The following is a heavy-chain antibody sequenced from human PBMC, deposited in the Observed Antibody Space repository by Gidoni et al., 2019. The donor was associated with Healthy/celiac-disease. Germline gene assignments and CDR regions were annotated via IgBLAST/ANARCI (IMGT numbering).Heavy chain of an antibody. CDR1: GFRFSSYA. CDR3: AKVPSIVGATGADY. J-gene: IGHJ4*02. Sequence: EVQLAESGGGLVQPGGSLRLSCAASGFRFSSYAMSWVRQAPGKGLEWVSAISGSGGSTYYADSVKGRFTISRDNSKNTLYLQMNSLRAEDTAVYYCAKVPSIVGATGADYWGQGTLVTVSS. CDR2: ISGSGGST. V-gene: IGHV3-23*04. D-gene: IGHD1-26*01.